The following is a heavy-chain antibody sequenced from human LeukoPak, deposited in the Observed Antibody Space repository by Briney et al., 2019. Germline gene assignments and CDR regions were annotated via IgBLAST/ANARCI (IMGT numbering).Heavy chain of an antibody. CDR1: GGTFIRSA. Sequence: SVKVSCKASGGTFIRSAFIWVRQAPGQGLEWMGGVIPIFGSANYAQKFQGRVTITTDESTSTAYMELSSLRSEDTAVYYCATDSASPLDSWGQGTLVTVSS. CDR3: ATDSASPLDS. J-gene: IGHJ4*02. V-gene: IGHV1-69*05. D-gene: IGHD2-2*01. CDR2: VIPIFGSA.